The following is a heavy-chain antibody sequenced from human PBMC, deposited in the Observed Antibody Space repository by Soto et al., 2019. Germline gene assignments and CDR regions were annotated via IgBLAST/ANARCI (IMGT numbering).Heavy chain of an antibody. J-gene: IGHJ6*02. CDR2: ISSSSSYI. Sequence: PGGSLRLSCAASGFTFSSYSMNWVRQAPGKGLEWVSSISSSSSYIYYADSVKGRFTISRGNAKNSLHLQMNSLRAEDTAVYYCARDLDVVVPAAITMGMDVWGQGTTLTVSS. CDR1: GFTFSSYS. V-gene: IGHV3-21*01. D-gene: IGHD2-2*02. CDR3: ARDLDVVVPAAITMGMDV.